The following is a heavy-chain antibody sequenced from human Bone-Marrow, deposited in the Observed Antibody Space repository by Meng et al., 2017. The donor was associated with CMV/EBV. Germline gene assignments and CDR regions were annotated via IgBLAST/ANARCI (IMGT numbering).Heavy chain of an antibody. CDR2: IYYSGST. CDR3: ARAAYYYDSSGPYYFDY. CDR1: GGSISSSSYY. J-gene: IGHJ4*02. V-gene: IGHV4-39*07. Sequence: ESLKISCTVSGGSISSSSYYWGWIRQPPGKGLEWIGSIYYSGSTYYNPSLKSRVTISVDTCKNQFSLKLSSVTAADTAVYYCARAAYYYDSSGPYYFDYWGQGTLVTVSS. D-gene: IGHD3-22*01.